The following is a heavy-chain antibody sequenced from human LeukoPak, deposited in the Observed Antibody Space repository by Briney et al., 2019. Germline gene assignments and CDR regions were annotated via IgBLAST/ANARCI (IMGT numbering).Heavy chain of an antibody. J-gene: IGHJ4*02. CDR3: ARELSGSYGY. CDR2: IYSGGST. CDR1: GFTVSSNY. V-gene: IGHV3-53*01. Sequence: PGGSLRLSCAASGFTVSSNYMSWVRRAPGKGLEWVSVIYSGGSTYYADSVKGRFTISRDNSKNTLYLQMNSLRAEDTAVYYCARELSGSYGYWGQGTLVTVSS. D-gene: IGHD1-26*01.